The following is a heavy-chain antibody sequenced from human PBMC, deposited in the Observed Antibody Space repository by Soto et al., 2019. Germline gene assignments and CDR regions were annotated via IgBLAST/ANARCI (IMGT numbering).Heavy chain of an antibody. V-gene: IGHV4-31*03. CDR3: ASVDEVVVVPDAMLGGPGAFDI. CDR2: IYYSGST. J-gene: IGHJ3*02. D-gene: IGHD2-2*01. Sequence: QVQLQESGPGLVKPSQTLSLTCTVSGGSISSGGYYWSWIRQHPGKGLEWIGYIYYSGSTYYNPSLKSRVTISVDTSKNQFSLKLSSVTAAYTAVYYCASVDEVVVVPDAMLGGPGAFDIWGQGTMVTVSS. CDR1: GGSISSGGYY.